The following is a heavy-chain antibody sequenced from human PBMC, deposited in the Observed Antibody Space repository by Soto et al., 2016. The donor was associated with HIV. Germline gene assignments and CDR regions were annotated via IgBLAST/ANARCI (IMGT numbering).Heavy chain of an antibody. D-gene: IGHD6-13*01. Sequence: QVQLQESGPGLVKPSQTLSLTCTVSGASISSGNYCWGWIRQPAGKGLEWIGQIYASGSTNYSPSLKSRVTMSVDTSTNQFSLKLSSVTAADTAVYFCARVGSSWYTYYYYMDVVGQRGQRSPCP. CDR1: GASISSGNYC. V-gene: IGHV4-61*02. J-gene: IGHJ6*03. CDR2: IYASGST. CDR3: ARVGSSWYTYYYYMDV.